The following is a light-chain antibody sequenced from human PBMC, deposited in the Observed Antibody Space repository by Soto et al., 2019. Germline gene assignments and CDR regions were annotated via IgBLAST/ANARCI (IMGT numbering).Light chain of an antibody. Sequence: EIVMTQSPATLSVSPGERATLSCRASQSVNNKLAWSQQKLGQAPRLLIYGASTRATGIPARFSGSGSGTEFTLTISSLQSEDFAIYYCQEYNNWPPLTFGGGTKVEIK. CDR1: QSVNNK. CDR2: GAS. J-gene: IGKJ4*01. V-gene: IGKV3-15*01. CDR3: QEYNNWPPLT.